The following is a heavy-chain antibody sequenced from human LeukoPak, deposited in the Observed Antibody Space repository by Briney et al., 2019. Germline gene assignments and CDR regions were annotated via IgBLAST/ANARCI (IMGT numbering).Heavy chain of an antibody. V-gene: IGHV1-18*01. CDR2: LSVNTGST. Sequence: ASVKVSCKTFGYTFVDYGVSWLRQVPGQGLEWLGWLSVNTGSTTYAQKVQGRVTMTAEKSTGTVYMALRSLRADDTAVYCARDRAPAGIQFGYWGQGTLVTVSS. J-gene: IGHJ4*02. CDR3: RDRAPAGIQFGY. CDR1: GYTFVDYG. D-gene: IGHD6-13*01.